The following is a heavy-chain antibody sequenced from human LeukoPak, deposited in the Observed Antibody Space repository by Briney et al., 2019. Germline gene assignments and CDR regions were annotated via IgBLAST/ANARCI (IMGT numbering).Heavy chain of an antibody. J-gene: IGHJ4*02. CDR1: GFTVSSNY. D-gene: IGHD2-8*01. CDR2: ISSSSSTI. CDR3: ARGNGETDY. Sequence: GGSLRLSCAAAGFTVSSNYMSWVRQAPGKGLEWVSYISSSSSTIYYADSVKGRFTISRDNAKNSLYLQMNSLRAEDTAVYYCARGNGETDYWGQGTLVIVSS. V-gene: IGHV3-48*04.